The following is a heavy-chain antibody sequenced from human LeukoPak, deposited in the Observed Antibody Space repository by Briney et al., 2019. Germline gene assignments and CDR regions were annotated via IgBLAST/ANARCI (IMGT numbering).Heavy chain of an antibody. J-gene: IGHJ4*02. CDR1: GFTFGEYG. CDR3: TRSHGLIHGDFDQ. V-gene: IGHV3-49*05. Sequence: KAGGSLRLSCGGSGFTFGEYGISWFRQAPGKGLEWVAFVRNEAYRGAAEYAASVRGRFVASRDNSKSIAYLQMNSVTTEDTAMYYCTRSHGLIHGDFDQWGQGTLVTVSS. D-gene: IGHD2-8*01. CDR2: VRNEAYRGAA.